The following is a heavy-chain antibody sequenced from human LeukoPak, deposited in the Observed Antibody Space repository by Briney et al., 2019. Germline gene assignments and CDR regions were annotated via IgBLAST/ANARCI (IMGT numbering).Heavy chain of an antibody. CDR2: ISGSGGST. J-gene: IGHJ4*02. CDR1: GFTFDDYA. CDR3: ARVTTVTTD. V-gene: IGHV3-23*01. D-gene: IGHD4-17*01. Sequence: GGSLRLSCAASGFTFDDYAMHWVRQAPGKGLEWVSAISGSGGSTYYADSVKGRFTISRDNSKNTLYLQMNSLRAEDTAVYYCARVTTVTTDWGQGTLVTVSS.